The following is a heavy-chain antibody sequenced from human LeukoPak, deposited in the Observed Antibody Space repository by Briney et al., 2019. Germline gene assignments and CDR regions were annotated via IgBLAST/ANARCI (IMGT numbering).Heavy chain of an antibody. CDR3: AKSGSPWTSGWDNYFDY. CDR2: LSGDGSST. V-gene: IGHV3-74*03. CDR1: GFTFSTYW. J-gene: IGHJ4*02. D-gene: IGHD6-19*01. Sequence: GGSLRLPCVASGFTFSTYWMHWVRQAPGKGLLWVSRLSGDGSSTKYADSLKGRFTISRDNAKNTLYLEMNSLRAEDTAVYYCAKSGSPWTSGWDNYFDYWGQGTLVTVSS.